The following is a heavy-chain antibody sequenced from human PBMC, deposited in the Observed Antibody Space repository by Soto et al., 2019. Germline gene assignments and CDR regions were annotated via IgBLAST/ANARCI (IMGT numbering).Heavy chain of an antibody. CDR1: GGSISSGGYY. Sequence: SETLSLTCTVSGGSISSGGYYWSWIRQHPGKGLEWIGYIYYSGSTYYNPSLKSRVTISVDTSKNQFSLKLSSVTAADTAVYYCARVLRYYYDSSGYPYFDYWGQGTLVTVSS. V-gene: IGHV4-31*03. J-gene: IGHJ4*02. CDR3: ARVLRYYYDSSGYPYFDY. CDR2: IYYSGST. D-gene: IGHD3-22*01.